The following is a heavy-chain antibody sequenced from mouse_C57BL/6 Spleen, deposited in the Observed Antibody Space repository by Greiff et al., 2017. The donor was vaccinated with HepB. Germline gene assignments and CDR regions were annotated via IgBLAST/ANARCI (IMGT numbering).Heavy chain of an antibody. D-gene: IGHD4-1*01. J-gene: IGHJ2*01. CDR1: GYTFTSYG. CDR3: AREGAGTAYYFDY. CDR2: IYPRSGNT. Sequence: QVQLKQSGAELARPGASVKLSCKASGYTFTSYGISWVKQRTGQGLEWIGEIYPRSGNTYYNEKFKGKATLTADKSSSTAYMELRSLTSEDSAVYFCAREGAGTAYYFDYWGQGTTPTVSS. V-gene: IGHV1-81*01.